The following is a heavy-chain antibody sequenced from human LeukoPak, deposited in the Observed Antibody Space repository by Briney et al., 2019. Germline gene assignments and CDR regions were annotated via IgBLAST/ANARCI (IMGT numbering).Heavy chain of an antibody. Sequence: GGSLRLSCAASGFSVSSYWMSWVRQAPGKGLEWVANIKQDGSEKYYVDSVKGRFTISRDNAQNSLYLQMNSLRAEDTAVYYCVRDLAGPPQEAFDIWGQGTVVTVSS. J-gene: IGHJ3*02. V-gene: IGHV3-7*01. CDR2: IKQDGSEK. CDR3: VRDLAGPPQEAFDI. CDR1: GFSVSSYW.